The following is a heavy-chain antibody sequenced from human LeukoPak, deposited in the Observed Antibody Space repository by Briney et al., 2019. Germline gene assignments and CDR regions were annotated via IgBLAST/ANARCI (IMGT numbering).Heavy chain of an antibody. CDR3: ARDGSYYDRSGYYYYFFDY. J-gene: IGHJ4*02. D-gene: IGHD3-22*01. V-gene: IGHV3-53*01. CDR2: IHSGGST. CDR1: GFTVSSNY. Sequence: PGGSLRLSCAASGFTVSSNYMSWVGPAPANGLELVSVIHSGGSTYYADSVKGRFTISRDNSKNTLYLQMNSLRAEDTAVYYCARDGSYYDRSGYYYYFFDYWGQGTLVTVSS.